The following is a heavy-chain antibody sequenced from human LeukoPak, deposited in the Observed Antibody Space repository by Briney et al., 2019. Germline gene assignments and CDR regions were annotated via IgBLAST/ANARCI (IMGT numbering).Heavy chain of an antibody. Sequence: GGSLRLSCAASGFTFSNCWMHWVRQAPGKGLEWVSRIESDGSRTRYADTVKGRFTISRDNAKNTLYLQMNSLRAEDTAVYYCARDTYYYNSSAFYHYYYGMDVWGQGTTVTVSS. V-gene: IGHV3-74*01. CDR1: GFTFSNCW. D-gene: IGHD3-22*01. CDR3: ARDTYYYNSSAFYHYYYGMDV. CDR2: IESDGSRT. J-gene: IGHJ6*02.